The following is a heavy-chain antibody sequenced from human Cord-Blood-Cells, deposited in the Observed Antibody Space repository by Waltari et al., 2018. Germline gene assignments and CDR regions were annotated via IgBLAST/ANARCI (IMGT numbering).Heavy chain of an antibody. CDR1: GFTFSNAW. V-gene: IGHV3-15*01. J-gene: IGHJ2*01. CDR2: IKSKTDGGTT. Sequence: EVQLVESGGGLVKPGGSLRLSCAASGFTFSNAWMSWVRQAPGKGLEWVVRIKSKTDGGTTDDAAPVKGRFTISRDDSKNTLYLQMNSLKTEDTAVYYCTTDPHYWYFDLWGRGTLVTVSS. CDR3: TTDPHYWYFDL.